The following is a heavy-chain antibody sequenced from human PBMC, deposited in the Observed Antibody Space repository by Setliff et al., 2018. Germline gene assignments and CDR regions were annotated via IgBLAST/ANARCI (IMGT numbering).Heavy chain of an antibody. CDR3: ARAPGTVVVPASRSAFDI. J-gene: IGHJ3*02. CDR2: ISAYNGYI. V-gene: IGHV1-18*01. Sequence: ASVKVSCKASGYTFSNYGISWVRQAPGQGLEWMGWISAYNGYIIYAQKLQGRVTMTADTSTSTAYMEVRSLRSDDTAVYYCARAPGTVVVPASRSAFDIWGQGTMVTVSS. CDR1: GYTFSNYG. D-gene: IGHD2-2*01.